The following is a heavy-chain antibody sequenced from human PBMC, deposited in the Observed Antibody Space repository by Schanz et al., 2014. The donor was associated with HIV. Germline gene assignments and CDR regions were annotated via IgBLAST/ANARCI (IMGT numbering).Heavy chain of an antibody. CDR2: IIPLFGTT. J-gene: IGHJ6*02. CDR3: ARGECDFWSGYCPHFHYFDLDV. V-gene: IGHV1-69*06. Sequence: VQLVQSGAEVKKPGSSVKVSCKASGATFSSNAISWVRQAPGQGLEWMGGIIPLFGTTNYAQKFQGRVTITADKSTSTAYMELSSLRSEDTAVYYCARGECDFWSGYCPHFHYFDLDVWGPGTSVTVSS. D-gene: IGHD3-3*01. CDR1: GATFSSNA.